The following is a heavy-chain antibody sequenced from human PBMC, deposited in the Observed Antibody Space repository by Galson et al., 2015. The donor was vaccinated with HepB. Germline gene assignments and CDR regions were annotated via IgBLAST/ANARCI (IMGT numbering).Heavy chain of an antibody. Sequence: SGAEVKKPGESLRLSCAASGFTFSSYWMSWVRQAPGKGLEWVANIKQDGSEKYYVDCVKGRFTISRDNAKNSLYLQMNSLRAEDTAVYYCARDCGSDAFDIWGQGTMVTVSS. J-gene: IGHJ3*02. CDR3: ARDCGSDAFDI. CDR2: IKQDGSEK. V-gene: IGHV3-7*03. CDR1: GFTFSSYW.